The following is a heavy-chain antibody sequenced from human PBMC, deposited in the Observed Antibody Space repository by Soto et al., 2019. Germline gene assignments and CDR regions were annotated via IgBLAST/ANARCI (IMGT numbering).Heavy chain of an antibody. V-gene: IGHV1-18*01. Sequence: ASVKVSCKTSGYTFNTYGIHWVRQAPGQGLELMGWISAYDGKTTYAEKFQGRVTLTTDTSTSTAYMELRSLRSDDTAIYYCARDPHEFWTSYWFDPWGQGTPVTVSS. CDR3: ARDPHEFWTSYWFDP. J-gene: IGHJ5*02. D-gene: IGHD3-3*01. CDR2: ISAYDGKT. CDR1: GYTFNTYG.